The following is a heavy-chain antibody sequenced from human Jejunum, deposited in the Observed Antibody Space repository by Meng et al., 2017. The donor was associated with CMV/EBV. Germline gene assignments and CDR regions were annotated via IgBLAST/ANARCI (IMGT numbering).Heavy chain of an antibody. CDR3: VRGSTSGGFDP. V-gene: IGHV6-1*01. Sequence: ISGDSGSSDRATWNWTRQYPSRGLEWLGRTYYRSKWSIDYAVYVKSRITIKPDTSKNQFSLHVNSVTPEDTAVYYCVRGSTSGGFDPWGQGTLVTVSS. CDR2: TYYRSKWSI. D-gene: IGHD1-1*01. J-gene: IGHJ5*02. CDR1: GDSGSSDRAT.